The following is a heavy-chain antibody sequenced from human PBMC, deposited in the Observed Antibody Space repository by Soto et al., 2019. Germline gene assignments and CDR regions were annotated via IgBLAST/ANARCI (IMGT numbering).Heavy chain of an antibody. V-gene: IGHV6-1*01. D-gene: IGHD2-15*01. CDR2: IYYRTKWFN. Sequence: SQTLSLTCVISGDSVSSSGACWNWIRQSPSRGLQWLGRIYYRTKWFNDYAASVESRMAINPDTSRNQFSLQLKYVTPEDTAVYYCARVHCSAGTCFDGLDFWGQGTTVTVSS. J-gene: IGHJ6*02. CDR3: ARVHCSAGTCFDGLDF. CDR1: GDSVSSSGAC.